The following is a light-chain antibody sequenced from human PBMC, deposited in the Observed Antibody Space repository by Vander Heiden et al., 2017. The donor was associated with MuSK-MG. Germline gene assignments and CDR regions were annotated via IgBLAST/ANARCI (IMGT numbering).Light chain of an antibody. CDR3: QQYDQWPLA. V-gene: IGKV3-15*01. Sequence: DIVMTRSPATLSASPGEGATLSCTASQSIKSNLAWFQQKAGQAPRLVMYGASTRATGIPGRFSGSQSGTEFTLTISSLQSEDLAVYYCQQYDQWPLAFGQGTKVEI. CDR2: GAS. J-gene: IGKJ1*01. CDR1: QSIKSN.